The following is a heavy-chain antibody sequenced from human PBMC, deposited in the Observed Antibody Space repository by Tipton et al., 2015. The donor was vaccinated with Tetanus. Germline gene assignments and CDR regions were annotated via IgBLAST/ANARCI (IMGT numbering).Heavy chain of an antibody. CDR3: ARVVDSSGYYDSPFDY. J-gene: IGHJ4*02. CDR2: IYYSGST. V-gene: IGHV4-30-4*01. Sequence: TLSLTCTVSGGSISSGDYYWSWIRQPPGKGLEWIGYIYYSGSTYYNPSLKSRVTISVDTSKNQFSLKLSSVTAADTAVYYCARVVDSSGYYDSPFDYWGQGTLVTVSS. D-gene: IGHD3-22*01. CDR1: GGSISSGDYY.